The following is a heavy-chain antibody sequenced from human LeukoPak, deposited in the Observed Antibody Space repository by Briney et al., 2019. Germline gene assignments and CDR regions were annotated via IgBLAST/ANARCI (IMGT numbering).Heavy chain of an antibody. CDR1: GFTFSSYV. V-gene: IGHV3-23*01. D-gene: IGHD6-13*01. CDR3: AKDFSGSSWANWFDP. Sequence: GGSLRLSCAASGFTFSSYVMSWVRQAPGKGLEWVSAISGTGDNTYYADSVKGRFTISRDNSKNTLYLQMNSLRAEDTAVYYCAKDFSGSSWANWFDPWGQGTLVTVSS. CDR2: ISGTGDNT. J-gene: IGHJ5*02.